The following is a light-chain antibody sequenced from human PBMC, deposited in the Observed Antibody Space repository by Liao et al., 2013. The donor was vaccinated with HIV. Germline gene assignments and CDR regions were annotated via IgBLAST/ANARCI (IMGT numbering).Light chain of an antibody. Sequence: SYELTQPPSVSVSPGQTASITCSGDKVGHKYASWYQQKPGQSPEVVVYADSRRPSGIPERFSGSKSGNTATLTISGTQAVDEADYYCHVWDFDTSFVFGTGTKVTVL. J-gene: IGLJ1*01. V-gene: IGLV3-1*01. CDR1: KVGHKY. CDR3: HVWDFDTSFV. CDR2: ADS.